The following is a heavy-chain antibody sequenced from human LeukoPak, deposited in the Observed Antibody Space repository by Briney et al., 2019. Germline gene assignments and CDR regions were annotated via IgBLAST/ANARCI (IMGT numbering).Heavy chain of an antibody. CDR3: AREGTSDYGDRNDFDY. V-gene: IGHV3-30*03. CDR2: ISYDGSNK. J-gene: IGHJ4*02. D-gene: IGHD4-17*01. Sequence: GGSLRLSCAASGFTFSSYGMHWVRQAPGKGLEWVAVISYDGSNKYYADSVKGRFTISRDNSKNTLYLQMNSLRAEDTAVYYCAREGTSDYGDRNDFDYWGQGTLVTVSS. CDR1: GFTFSSYG.